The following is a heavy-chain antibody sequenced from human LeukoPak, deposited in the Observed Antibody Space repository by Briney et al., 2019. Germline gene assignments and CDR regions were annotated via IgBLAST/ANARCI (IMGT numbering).Heavy chain of an antibody. CDR2: ISGSGGST. CDR1: GFTFSSYA. V-gene: IGHV3-23*01. D-gene: IGHD2-15*01. J-gene: IGHJ2*01. Sequence: GGSLRLSCAASGFTFSSYAMSWVRQAPGKGLEWVSAISGSGGSTYYADSVKGRFTISRDNSKNTLYLQMNSLRAEDTAVYYCAKTYCSGGSCYWYFDLWGRGTLVTVS. CDR3: AKTYCSGGSCYWYFDL.